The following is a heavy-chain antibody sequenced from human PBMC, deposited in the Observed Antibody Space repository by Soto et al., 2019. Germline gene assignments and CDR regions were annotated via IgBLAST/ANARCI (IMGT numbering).Heavy chain of an antibody. J-gene: IGHJ4*02. CDR1: GFTFSTYG. Sequence: QVQLVESGGGMVQPGRSLRLSCAASGFTFSTYGMHWVRQVPGKGLEWVAVISYDGSNTYYADSVKGRFSISRDNSNNTLYLQMNSLTGEDMAFYFCAILTKYNSGWFGLIDFWGQGALVTVSS. CDR3: AILTKYNSGWFGLIDF. CDR2: ISYDGSNT. D-gene: IGHD6-19*01. V-gene: IGHV3-30*03.